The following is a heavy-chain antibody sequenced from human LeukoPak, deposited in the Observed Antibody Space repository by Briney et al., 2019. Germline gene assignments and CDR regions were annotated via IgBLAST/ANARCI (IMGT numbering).Heavy chain of an antibody. Sequence: GASVKVSCKASGYTFTSYDINWVRQATGQGLEWMGWMNPNSGNTGYAQKFQGRVTMTRNTSISTAYMELSSLRSEDTAVYYCARVEPGSSWYGGVWFDPWGQGTLVTVSS. CDR2: MNPNSGNT. CDR3: ARVEPGSSWYGGVWFDP. V-gene: IGHV1-8*01. J-gene: IGHJ5*02. D-gene: IGHD6-13*01. CDR1: GYTFTSYD.